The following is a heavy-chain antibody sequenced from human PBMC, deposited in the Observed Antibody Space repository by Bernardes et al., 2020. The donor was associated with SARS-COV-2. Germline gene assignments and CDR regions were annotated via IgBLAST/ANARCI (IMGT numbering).Heavy chain of an antibody. CDR1: GYPFTSYD. CDR2: MNPDTGNI. D-gene: IGHD6-13*01. CDR3: YSSTWYGGGFDH. V-gene: IGHV1-8*01. Sequence: ASVKVYCKASGYPFTSYDFNWVRQASGQGLEWMGWMNPDTGNIVYAQRFQGRVTMTRDTSIGTAYMELSSLTSEDSAVYYCYSSTWYGGGFDHWGQGTLVTVSS. J-gene: IGHJ4*02.